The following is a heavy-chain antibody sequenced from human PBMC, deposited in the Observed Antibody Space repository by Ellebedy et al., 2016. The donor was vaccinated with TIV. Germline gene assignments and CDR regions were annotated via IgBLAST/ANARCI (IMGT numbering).Heavy chain of an antibody. J-gene: IGHJ4*02. CDR3: AKGLRTGWANRRFDY. D-gene: IGHD1-14*01. CDR2: INHRGET. CDR1: GVSGSFSGVY. Sequence: SETLSLXXGAEGVSGSFSGVYWTWIRQPPGKGLEWIGDINHRGETNYNASLKSRLSMSIDTSQRQFSLKLTSVSAADTAVYYCAKGLRTGWANRRFDYWGQGIQVTISS. V-gene: IGHV4-34*01.